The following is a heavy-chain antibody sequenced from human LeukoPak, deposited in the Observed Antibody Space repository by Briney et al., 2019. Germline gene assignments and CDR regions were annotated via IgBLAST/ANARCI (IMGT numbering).Heavy chain of an antibody. D-gene: IGHD1-7*01. CDR3: ARQSSPELELRRAHFDY. J-gene: IGHJ4*02. CDR2: IYYSGST. V-gene: IGHV4-39*01. Sequence: PSETLSLTCTVFGGSISSRSYFWGWIRQPPGKGLEWIGSIYYSGSTYYNPSVKSRVTICVDTSKNQFSLKLNSVTAADTAVYYCARQSSPELELRRAHFDYWGQGTLVTVSS. CDR1: GGSISSRSYF.